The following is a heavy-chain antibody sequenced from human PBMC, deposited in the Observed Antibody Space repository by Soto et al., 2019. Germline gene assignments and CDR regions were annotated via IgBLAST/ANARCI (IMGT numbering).Heavy chain of an antibody. Sequence: QVQLVESGGGVVQPGRSLRLSCAASGFTFSSYGMHWVRQAPGKGLEWVAVIWYDGSNKYYADSVKGRFTISRDNSKNTLYLQMNSLRAEDTAVYYCARGPNYYDSSGPIYYFDYWGQGTLVTVSS. V-gene: IGHV3-33*01. CDR1: GFTFSSYG. J-gene: IGHJ4*02. D-gene: IGHD3-22*01. CDR2: IWYDGSNK. CDR3: ARGPNYYDSSGPIYYFDY.